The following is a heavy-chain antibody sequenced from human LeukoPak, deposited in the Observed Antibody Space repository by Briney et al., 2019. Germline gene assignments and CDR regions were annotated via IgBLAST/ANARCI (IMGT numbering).Heavy chain of an antibody. V-gene: IGHV4-34*01. CDR2: FNHSGST. J-gene: IGHJ5*02. CDR3: ARGVRGYSLRFDP. D-gene: IGHD5-18*01. CDR1: GGSFSGYY. Sequence: PSETLSLTCAVYGGSFSGYYWSWVRQPPGKGLEWIGEFNHSGSTNYNSSLKSRVTISVDTSKNQFSLKLSSVTAADTAVYYCARGVRGYSLRFDPWGQGTLVTVSS.